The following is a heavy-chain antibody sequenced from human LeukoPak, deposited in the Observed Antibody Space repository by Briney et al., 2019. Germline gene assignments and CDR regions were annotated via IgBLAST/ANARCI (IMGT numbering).Heavy chain of an antibody. V-gene: IGHV4-61*01. J-gene: IGHJ4*02. CDR1: GGSISSGSYY. CDR3: ARGGIQLPDY. D-gene: IGHD1-26*01. Sequence: SETLSLTCTVSGGSISSGSYYWSWIRQSPGMGLEWLGCTYYRGSSNYNPSLKSRVTISPDTFRNQFFLRLSSVTAADTAVYYCARGGIQLPDYWGQGTLVTVSS. CDR2: TYYRGSS.